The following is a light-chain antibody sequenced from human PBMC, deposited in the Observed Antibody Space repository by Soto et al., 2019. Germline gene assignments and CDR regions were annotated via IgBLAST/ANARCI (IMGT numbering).Light chain of an antibody. J-gene: IGKJ1*01. Sequence: VVPLSASTPSVSPGERATLSCRASQSISSNLAWYQQKPGQAPRLLIHGATTRATGIPARFSGSGSGTEFTLTISSLQSEDFAVYYCQQYNNWPRTFGQGTNVDI. CDR2: GAT. V-gene: IGKV3-15*01. CDR1: QSISSN. CDR3: QQYNNWPRT.